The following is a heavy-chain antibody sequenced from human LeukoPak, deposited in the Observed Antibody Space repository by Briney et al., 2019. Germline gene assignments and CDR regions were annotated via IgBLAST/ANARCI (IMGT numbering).Heavy chain of an antibody. D-gene: IGHD2-15*01. V-gene: IGHV4-59*01. Sequence: SETLSLTCTVSGGSISSYYWSWIRQPPGKGLEWIGYIYYSGSTNYNPSLKSRVTISVDTSKNQFSLKLSSVTAADTAVYYCASSTVVAANYGGFDYWGQGTLVTVSS. CDR2: IYYSGST. CDR1: GGSISSYY. J-gene: IGHJ4*02. CDR3: ASSTVVAANYGGFDY.